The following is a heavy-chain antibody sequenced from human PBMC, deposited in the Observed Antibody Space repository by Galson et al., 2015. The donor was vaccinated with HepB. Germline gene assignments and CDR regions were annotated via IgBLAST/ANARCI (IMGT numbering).Heavy chain of an antibody. V-gene: IGHV1-69*13. Sequence: SVKVSCKASGGTFSSHAIDWVRQAPGQGPEWMGGITPIFNTANYAQKFQGRVTITADESTSTAYMELSSLRSEDTAVYYCARNIAVAVPARWYFDLWGRGTLVTVSS. CDR2: ITPIFNTA. CDR1: GGTFSSHA. CDR3: ARNIAVAVPARWYFDL. D-gene: IGHD6-19*01. J-gene: IGHJ2*01.